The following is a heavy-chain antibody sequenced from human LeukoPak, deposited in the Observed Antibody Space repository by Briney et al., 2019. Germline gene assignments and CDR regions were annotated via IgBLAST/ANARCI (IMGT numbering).Heavy chain of an antibody. CDR3: ARRASNYDIDAFDI. V-gene: IGHV4-59*01. J-gene: IGHJ3*02. CDR1: GVSISSNY. CDR2: IFYSGST. D-gene: IGHD3-22*01. Sequence: KPSETLSLTCTVSGVSISSNYWSWIRQPPGKGLEWIGYIFYSGSTNYNPSLKSRVTISVDTSKNQFSLKLSSVTAADSAVYYCARRASNYDIDAFDIWGRGTVVTVSS.